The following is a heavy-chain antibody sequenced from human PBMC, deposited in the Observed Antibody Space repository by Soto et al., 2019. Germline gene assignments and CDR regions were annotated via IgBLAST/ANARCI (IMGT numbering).Heavy chain of an antibody. D-gene: IGHD6-13*01. CDR1: GFTFSSYA. CDR3: ARLIRNGPNLPGIAAAGYYFDY. V-gene: IGHV3-23*01. Sequence: GGSLRLSCAASGFTFSSYAMSWVRQAPGKGLEWVSAISGSGGSTYYADSVKGRFTISRDNSKNTLYLQMNSLRAADTAVYYCARLIRNGPNLPGIAAAGYYFDYWGQGTLVTVSS. CDR2: ISGSGGST. J-gene: IGHJ4*02.